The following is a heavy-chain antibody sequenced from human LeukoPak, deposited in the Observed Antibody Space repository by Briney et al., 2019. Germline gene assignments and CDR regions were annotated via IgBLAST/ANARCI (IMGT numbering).Heavy chain of an antibody. Sequence: GGSLRLSCAASGFTFGNYAMIWIRQSPGKGLEWVSVISGSGGSTYYADSVKGRFTISRDNSKNTLYLQMNSLRAEDTAVYYCAKVAHTYYYGSGSYLVYWGQGTLVTVSS. CDR3: AKVAHTYYYGSGSYLVY. J-gene: IGHJ4*02. V-gene: IGHV3-23*01. D-gene: IGHD3-10*01. CDR2: ISGSGGST. CDR1: GFTFGNYA.